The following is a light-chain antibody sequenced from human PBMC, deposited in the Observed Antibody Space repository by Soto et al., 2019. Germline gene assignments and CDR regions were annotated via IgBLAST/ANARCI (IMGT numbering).Light chain of an antibody. V-gene: IGLV2-14*01. CDR1: SSDVGAYNY. J-gene: IGLJ1*01. CDR2: EVT. CDR3: SSKRDSSTLLV. Sequence: SALPPPASVSGSPGQSITISCTETSSDVGAYNYVSWYQHHPGKVPKLLIYEVTNRPSGVSDRFSGSKSGNTASLTISGLQAEDEADYYCSSKRDSSTLLVFGTGTKVTVL.